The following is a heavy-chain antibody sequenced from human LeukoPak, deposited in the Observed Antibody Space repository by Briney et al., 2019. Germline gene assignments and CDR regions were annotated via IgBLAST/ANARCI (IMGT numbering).Heavy chain of an antibody. CDR1: GFTFSSYA. V-gene: IGHV3-23*01. J-gene: IGHJ4*02. D-gene: IGHD3-22*01. CDR3: AREWFYDSSGYYVY. CDR2: MSGNSGTT. Sequence: PGGSLRLSCAASGFTFSSYAMSWVRQAPGKGLEWVSSMSGNSGTTYYADSVKGRFTMSRDNAKNTLYLQMNSLRDEDTAVYYCAREWFYDSSGYYVYWGQGTLVTVSS.